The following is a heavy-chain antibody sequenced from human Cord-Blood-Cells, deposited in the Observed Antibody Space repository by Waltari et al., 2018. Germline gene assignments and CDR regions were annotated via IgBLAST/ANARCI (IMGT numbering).Heavy chain of an antibody. Sequence: QVQLQESGPGLVKPPETLSLTCAVSGYSISSGYYWGWIRQPPGKVLEWIGSIYHSGSTSYNPSLKSRVTISGDTSKDQFALKLSSVTAADTAVYYCARETGDVLAFDIWGQGTMVTVSS. D-gene: IGHD7-27*01. CDR1: GYSISSGYY. CDR2: IYHSGST. J-gene: IGHJ3*02. CDR3: ARETGDVLAFDI. V-gene: IGHV4-38-2*02.